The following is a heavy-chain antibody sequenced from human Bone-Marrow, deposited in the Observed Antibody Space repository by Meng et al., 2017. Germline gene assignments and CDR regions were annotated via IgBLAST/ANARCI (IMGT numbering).Heavy chain of an antibody. J-gene: IGHJ4*02. Sequence: GGSLRLPCAASGFTFDDYAMHWVRQAPGKGLEGVSGISWSSGSIGYADSVKGRFTISRDNAKNTLYLQMNSLRAEDTTLYYCARVSRGSFFYWGQGTLVTVSS. CDR3: ARVSRGSFFY. CDR1: GFTFDDYA. CDR2: ISWSSGSI. D-gene: IGHD2-15*01. V-gene: IGHV3-9*01.